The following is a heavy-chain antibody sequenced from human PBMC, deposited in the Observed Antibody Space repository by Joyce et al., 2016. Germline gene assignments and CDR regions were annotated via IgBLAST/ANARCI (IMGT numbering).Heavy chain of an antibody. D-gene: IGHD5-18*01. CDR3: ARDRRGTAMVSHY. V-gene: IGHV3-30-3*01. Sequence: QVQLVESGGGVVQPGRSLRLSCAASGFTFSNYAMHWVRQAPGKGLEWWAVISYDGSNKYYADSVNGRFTISRDNSKNTLYLQMNSLRVEDTAVYYCARDRRGTAMVSHYWGQGTLVTVSS. CDR1: GFTFSNYA. CDR2: ISYDGSNK. J-gene: IGHJ4*02.